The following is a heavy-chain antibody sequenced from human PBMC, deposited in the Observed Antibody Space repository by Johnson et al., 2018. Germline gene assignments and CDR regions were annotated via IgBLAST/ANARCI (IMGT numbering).Heavy chain of an antibody. CDR2: IKQDGSEK. V-gene: IGHV3-7*01. J-gene: IGHJ1*01. CDR1: GFTFDDYG. CDR3: ASRYYDSSGYFAYFQH. Sequence: VQLVQSGGGVVRPGGSLRLSCAASGFTFDDYGMSWVRQAPGKGLEWVANIKQDGSEKYYVDSVKGRFTISRDNAKNSLYLQMNTLRAEDTAVYYCASRYYDSSGYFAYFQHWGQGTLVTVSS. D-gene: IGHD3-22*01.